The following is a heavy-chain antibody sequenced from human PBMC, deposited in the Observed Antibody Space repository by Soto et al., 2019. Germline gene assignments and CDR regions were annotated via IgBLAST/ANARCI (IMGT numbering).Heavy chain of an antibody. CDR1: GGSISSYY. V-gene: IGHV4-59*01. CDR3: ARGTFRRYCSSTSCYAPAYYYYYMDV. J-gene: IGHJ6*03. Sequence: SETLSVTCPVSGGSISSYYLSWIRQTPGKGLEWIGYIYYSGSTNYNPSLKSRVTISVDTSKNQFSLKLSAVTAADTAVYYCARGTFRRYCSSTSCYAPAYYYYYMDVWGKGTTVTVSS. D-gene: IGHD2-2*01. CDR2: IYYSGST.